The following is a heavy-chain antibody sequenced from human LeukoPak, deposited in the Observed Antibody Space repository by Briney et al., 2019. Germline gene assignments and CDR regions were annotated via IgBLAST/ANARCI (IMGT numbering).Heavy chain of an antibody. J-gene: IGHJ4*02. CDR1: GYSISSGYY. CDR2: IYYSGST. D-gene: IGHD3-22*01. CDR3: ARTPYYYDSSGYYFDY. V-gene: IGHV4-38-2*02. Sequence: SETLSLTCTVSGYSISSGYYWGWIRQPPGKGLEWIGSIYYSGSTNYNPSLKSRVTISVDTSKNQFSLKLSSVTAADTAVYYCARTPYYYDSSGYYFDYWGQGTLVTVSS.